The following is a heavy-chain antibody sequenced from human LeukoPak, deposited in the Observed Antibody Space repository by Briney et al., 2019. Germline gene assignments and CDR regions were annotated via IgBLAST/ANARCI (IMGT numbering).Heavy chain of an antibody. V-gene: IGHV1-18*01. Sequence: ASVKVSCKASGYTFTSYGISWVRQAPGQGLEWMGWISAYNGNTNYAQKLQGGVTMTTDTSTSTAYMELRSLRSDDTAVYYCARGYYDILTGYYTHNFDYWGQGTLVTVSS. CDR2: ISAYNGNT. CDR3: ARGYYDILTGYYTHNFDY. D-gene: IGHD3-9*01. CDR1: GYTFTSYG. J-gene: IGHJ4*02.